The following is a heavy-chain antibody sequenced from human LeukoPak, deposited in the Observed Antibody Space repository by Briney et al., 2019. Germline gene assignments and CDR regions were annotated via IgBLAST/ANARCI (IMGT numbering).Heavy chain of an antibody. CDR2: MSYDGTNK. CDR1: GFTFSSYG. CDR3: ATLRGYSNSWYSNY. Sequence: PGGSLRLSCAASGFTFSSYGMHWVRQAPGKGLEWVAMMSYDGTNKYYADSVRGRFTISRDNSRNTLYLQMNSLRGDDTAVYYCATLRGYSNSWYSNYWGQGTLVTVSS. D-gene: IGHD6-13*01. V-gene: IGHV3-30*03. J-gene: IGHJ4*01.